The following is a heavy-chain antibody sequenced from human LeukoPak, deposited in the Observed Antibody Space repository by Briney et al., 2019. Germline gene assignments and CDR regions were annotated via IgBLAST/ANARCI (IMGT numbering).Heavy chain of an antibody. V-gene: IGHV3-9*01. Sequence: PGRSLRLSCAASGFTFDDYAMHWVRQAPGKGLEWVSGISWNSGSIVYADSVKGRFTISRDNAKNSLYLQMNSLRAEDTALYYCAKASGVGATVDDAFDIWGQGTMVTVSS. CDR3: AKASGVGATVDDAFDI. D-gene: IGHD1-26*01. J-gene: IGHJ3*02. CDR2: ISWNSGSI. CDR1: GFTFDDYA.